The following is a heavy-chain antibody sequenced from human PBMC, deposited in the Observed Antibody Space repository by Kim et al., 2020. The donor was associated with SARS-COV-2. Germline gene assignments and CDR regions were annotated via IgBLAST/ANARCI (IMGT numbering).Heavy chain of an antibody. D-gene: IGHD1-7*01. Sequence: KWYNDYAVSVKSRITINPDTSKIEFSLQLNSVTPEDTAVYYCARKNYFDTWGQGTLVTVSS. CDR3: ARKNYFDT. J-gene: IGHJ5*02. CDR2: KWYN. V-gene: IGHV6-1*01.